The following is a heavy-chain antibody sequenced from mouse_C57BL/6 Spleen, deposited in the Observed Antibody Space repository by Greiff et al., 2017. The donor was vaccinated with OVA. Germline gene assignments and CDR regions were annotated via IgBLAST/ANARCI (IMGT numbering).Heavy chain of an antibody. CDR1: GYTFTDYY. V-gene: IGHV1-26*01. J-gene: IGHJ1*03. CDR2: INPNNGGT. D-gene: IGHD2-4*01. Sequence: EVQLQQSGPELVKPGASVKISCKASGYTFTDYYMNWVKQSHGKSLEWIGDINPNNGGTSYNQKFKGKATLTVDKSSSTAYMELRSLTSEDSAVYYCARGDYDGSWYFDVWGTGTTVTVSS. CDR3: ARGDYDGSWYFDV.